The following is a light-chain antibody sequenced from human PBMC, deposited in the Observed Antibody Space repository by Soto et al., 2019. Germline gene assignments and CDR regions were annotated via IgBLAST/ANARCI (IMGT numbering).Light chain of an antibody. J-gene: IGKJ2*01. V-gene: IGKV3-11*01. Sequence: EIVLTQSPATLSLSPGERATLSCRASQSISSSLAWYQQKPGQAPRLLIYDASNRATGIPARFSGSGSGTDFTLPISSLEPEDFAVYYCQQRSNWPTGYTFGQGTKLEIK. CDR3: QQRSNWPTGYT. CDR1: QSISSS. CDR2: DAS.